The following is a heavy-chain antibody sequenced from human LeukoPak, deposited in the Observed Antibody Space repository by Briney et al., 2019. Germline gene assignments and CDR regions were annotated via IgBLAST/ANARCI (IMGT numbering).Heavy chain of an antibody. V-gene: IGHV4-39*07. Sequence: SETLSLTCTVSGGSISSSSYYWGWIRQPPGKGLEWIGTIYYSGSTYYNPALKSRFTISVDTSKNQFSLKLSSVTAADTAVYYCARDPYCGGDCYYYYGMDVWGQGTTVTVPS. J-gene: IGHJ6*02. D-gene: IGHD2-21*02. CDR2: IYYSGST. CDR1: GGSISSSSYY. CDR3: ARDPYCGGDCYYYYGMDV.